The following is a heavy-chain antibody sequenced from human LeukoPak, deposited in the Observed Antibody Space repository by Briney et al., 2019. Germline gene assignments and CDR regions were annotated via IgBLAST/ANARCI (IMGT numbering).Heavy chain of an antibody. V-gene: IGHV1-18*01. CDR3: ARDGGIRDYDFWSGSLAYYYYYYMDV. J-gene: IGHJ6*03. D-gene: IGHD3-3*01. CDR2: INAYNGNT. Sequence: ASVNVSCKASGYTFTSYGISGVRQAAGQGVEWMGWINAYNGNTNYAQKLQGRVTMTTDTSTSTAYMELRSMRSDDTAVYYCARDGGIRDYDFWSGSLAYYYYYYMDVWGKGTTVTVSS. CDR1: GYTFTSYG.